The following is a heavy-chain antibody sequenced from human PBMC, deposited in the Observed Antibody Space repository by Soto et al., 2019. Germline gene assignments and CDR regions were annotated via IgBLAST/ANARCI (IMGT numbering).Heavy chain of an antibody. Sequence: GGSLRLSCAASGFTFSSYAMSWVRQAPGKGLEWVSAISGSGGSTYYADSVKGRFTISRDNSKNTLYLQMNSLRAEDTAVYYCARSIVATPSPSWFDPWGQGTLVTVSS. CDR2: ISGSGGST. CDR1: GFTFSSYA. CDR3: ARSIVATPSPSWFDP. V-gene: IGHV3-23*01. D-gene: IGHD5-12*01. J-gene: IGHJ5*02.